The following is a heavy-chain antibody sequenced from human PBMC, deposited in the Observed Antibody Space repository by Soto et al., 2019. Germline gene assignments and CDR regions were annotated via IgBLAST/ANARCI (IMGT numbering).Heavy chain of an antibody. Sequence: PSETLSLTCTVSGGSISSSIYYWGWIRHPPGNGLEWIGSIYYSGSTYYNPSLKSRVTISVDTSKNQFSLKLSSVTAADTAVYYCARHNPLGDIVLMVYAMGWFDPWGQGSLVNVSX. D-gene: IGHD2-8*01. CDR1: GGSISSSIYY. CDR3: ARHNPLGDIVLMVYAMGWFDP. J-gene: IGHJ5*02. CDR2: IYYSGST. V-gene: IGHV4-39*01.